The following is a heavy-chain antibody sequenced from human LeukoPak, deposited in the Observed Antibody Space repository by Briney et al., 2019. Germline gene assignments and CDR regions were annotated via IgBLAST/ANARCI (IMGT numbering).Heavy chain of an antibody. D-gene: IGHD1-26*01. V-gene: IGHV1-69*05. Sequence: SVKVSCKASGGTFSSYAISWVRQAPGQGLEWMGGIIPIFGTANYAQKFQGRVTITTDESTSTAYMELSSLRSEDTAVYYCARDQGSGSYYGKGASDIWGQGTMVTVSS. CDR3: ARDQGSGSYYGKGASDI. J-gene: IGHJ3*02. CDR2: IIPIFGTA. CDR1: GGTFSSYA.